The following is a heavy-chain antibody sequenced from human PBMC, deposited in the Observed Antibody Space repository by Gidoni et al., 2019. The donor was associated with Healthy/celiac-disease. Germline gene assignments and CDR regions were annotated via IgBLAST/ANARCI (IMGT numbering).Heavy chain of an antibody. V-gene: IGHV3-21*01. CDR3: ARDKAAVKWFGELWSYGMDV. J-gene: IGHJ6*02. CDR2: ISSSSSYI. CDR1: GFTFSSDS. Sequence: EVQLVESGGGLVKPGGSLRLSCAASGFTFSSDSMNWVRQAPGKGLEWVSSISSSSSYIYYADAVKGRFTISRDNAKNSLYLQMNSLRAEDTAVYYCARDKAAVKWFGELWSYGMDVWGQGTTVTVSS. D-gene: IGHD3-10*01.